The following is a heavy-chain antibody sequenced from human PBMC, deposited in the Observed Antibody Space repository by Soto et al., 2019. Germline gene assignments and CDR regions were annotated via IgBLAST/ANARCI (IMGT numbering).Heavy chain of an antibody. J-gene: IGHJ5*02. Sequence: SETLSLTCTVSGGSISSGVYYWSWIRQHPGKGLEWIGYIYYSGSTYYNPSLKSRVTISVDTSKNQFSLKLSSVTAADTAVYYCARGFDPEFCSGGSCYQGESWFDPWGQGTLVTVSS. CDR3: ARGFDPEFCSGGSCYQGESWFDP. V-gene: IGHV4-31*03. CDR1: GGSISSGVYY. CDR2: IYYSGST. D-gene: IGHD2-15*01.